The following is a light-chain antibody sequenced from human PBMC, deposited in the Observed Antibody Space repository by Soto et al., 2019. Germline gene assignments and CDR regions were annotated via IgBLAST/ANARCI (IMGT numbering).Light chain of an antibody. J-gene: IGKJ1*01. CDR3: QQSDSWPRT. V-gene: IGKV3D-15*01. CDR2: GAS. Sequence: EIVMTQSPATLSVSPGERATLSCRASQNVNNRLAWYQQKAGQAPRLLISGASSRATGIPDRFSGSGSGTDFTLTISRLGSDDFAVYYCQQSDSWPRTFGQGTKVDI. CDR1: QNVNNR.